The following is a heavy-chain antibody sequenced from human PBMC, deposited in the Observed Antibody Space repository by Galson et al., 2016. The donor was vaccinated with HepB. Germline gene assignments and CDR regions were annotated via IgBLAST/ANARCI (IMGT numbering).Heavy chain of an antibody. D-gene: IGHD2-2*01. CDR2: ISYDGSNK. V-gene: IGHV3-30*18. CDR3: AKDGRIYCSRARCHDHFHD. Sequence: SLRLSCAASGFTFSSYGMHWVRQAPGKGLEWVAFISYDGSNKKYADSVKGRFTISRDKSKNTLYLQMNSLRAEDTAVYYCAKDGRIYCSRARCHDHFHDWGQGTLGTVSS. J-gene: IGHJ4*02. CDR1: GFTFSSYG.